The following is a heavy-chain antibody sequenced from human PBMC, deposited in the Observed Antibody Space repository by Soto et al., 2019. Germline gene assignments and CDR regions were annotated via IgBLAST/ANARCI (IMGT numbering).Heavy chain of an antibody. CDR1: VVSVSRDYQ. CDR3: DRAWQF. J-gene: IGHJ1*01. CDR2: ISYSGSP. Sequence: SETLSLTCTFSVVSVSRDYQWIWIRQPPGKGLEWIGHISYSGSPYYHPSLRSRLSISVDTSKNQFSLKVKSVTAADTAVYYCDRAWQFWGEGTLV. V-gene: IGHV4-30-4*01.